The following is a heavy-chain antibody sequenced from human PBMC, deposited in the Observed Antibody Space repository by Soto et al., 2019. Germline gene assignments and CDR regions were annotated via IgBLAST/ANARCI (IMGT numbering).Heavy chain of an antibody. Sequence: EVQLVESGGGLVQPGGSLRLSCAASGFTVSSNYMSWVRQAPGKGLEWVSVIFSGGSTYYADSVKGRFTISRDNSKNTRYLQMNSLRAEDTAVYYWARDQGYSHYWGQGPWSPSP. V-gene: IGHV3-66*01. D-gene: IGHD5-18*01. CDR2: IFSGGST. CDR1: GFTVSSNY. J-gene: IGHJ4*02. CDR3: ARDQGYSHY.